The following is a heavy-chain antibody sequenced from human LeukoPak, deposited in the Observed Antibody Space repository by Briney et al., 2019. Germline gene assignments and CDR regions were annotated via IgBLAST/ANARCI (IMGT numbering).Heavy chain of an antibody. J-gene: IGHJ4*02. D-gene: IGHD5-12*01. CDR3: AREDGYSGYALDY. CDR1: GDSVSSNSAG. Sequence: SQTLSLTCAISGDSVSSNSAGWNWIRQSPSRGLEWLGRTYYRSKWYNDYAVSVKSRITINPDTSKNQFSLQLNSVTPEDTAVYYCAREDGYSGYALDYWGQGTLVTVSS. CDR2: TYYRSKWYN. V-gene: IGHV6-1*01.